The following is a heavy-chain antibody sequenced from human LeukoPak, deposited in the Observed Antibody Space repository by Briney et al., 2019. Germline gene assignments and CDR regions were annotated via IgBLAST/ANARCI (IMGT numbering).Heavy chain of an antibody. V-gene: IGHV1-46*01. CDR2: INPSGGST. D-gene: IGHD2-15*01. CDR3: ARASSVRGGSYHRATSYFDY. CDR1: GYTFTSYY. J-gene: IGHJ4*02. Sequence: GASVKVSCKASGYTFTSYYMHWVRQAPGQGLGWMGIINPSGGSTSYAQKFQGRVTMTRDTSTSTVYMELSSLRSEDTAVYYCARASSVRGGSYHRATSYFDYWGQGNLVTVSS.